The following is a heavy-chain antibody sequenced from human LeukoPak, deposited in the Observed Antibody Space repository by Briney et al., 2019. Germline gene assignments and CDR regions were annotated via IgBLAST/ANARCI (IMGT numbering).Heavy chain of an antibody. D-gene: IGHD2-15*01. V-gene: IGHV5-51*01. CDR3: ARGYCSGGSCFSSRYYYYYYGMDV. Sequence: GESLKISCKASGYSFTSYWIAWVRQMPGKGLEWMGIIYPGDSDTRYSPSFQGQVTISADKSISTAYLQWSSLKASDTAMYFCARGYCSGGSCFSSRYYYYYYGMDVWGQGTTVTVSS. CDR1: GYSFTSYW. CDR2: IYPGDSDT. J-gene: IGHJ6*02.